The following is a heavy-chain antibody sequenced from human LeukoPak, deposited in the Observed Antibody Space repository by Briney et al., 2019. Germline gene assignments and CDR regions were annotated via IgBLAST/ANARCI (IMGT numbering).Heavy chain of an antibody. CDR3: ARGYYYGSSGAAGFDY. J-gene: IGHJ4*02. CDR1: GGSISSGGYS. D-gene: IGHD3-22*01. V-gene: IGHV4-30-2*01. Sequence: PSETLSLTCAVSGGSISSGGYSWSWIRQPPGKGLEWIGYIYHSGSTYYNPSLKSRVTISVDRSKNQFSLKLSSVTAADTAVYYCARGYYYGSSGAAGFDYWGQGTLVTVSS. CDR2: IYHSGST.